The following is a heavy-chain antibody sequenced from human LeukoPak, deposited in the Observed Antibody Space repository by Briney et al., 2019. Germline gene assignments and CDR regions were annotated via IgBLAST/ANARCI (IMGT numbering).Heavy chain of an antibody. Sequence: GPTLVKPKQTLTLTCTFSGFSLSTRAVGLGWIRQPPGKALEWFALIYWHDDKRYSPSLKSRLTITKDTSKNQAVLTMTNMDPVDTATYYCPHRGQLSLRGPTVFVPWGEGILVTVSS. J-gene: IGHJ5*02. CDR1: GFSLSTRAVG. D-gene: IGHD3-16*02. V-gene: IGHV2-5*01. CDR2: IYWHDDK. CDR3: PHRGQLSLRGPTVFVP.